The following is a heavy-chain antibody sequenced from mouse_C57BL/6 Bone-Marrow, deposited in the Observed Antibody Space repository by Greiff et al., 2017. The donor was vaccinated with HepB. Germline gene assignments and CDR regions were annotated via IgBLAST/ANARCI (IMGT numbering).Heavy chain of an antibody. D-gene: IGHD2-1*01. CDR2: IHPSDSDT. V-gene: IGHV1-74*01. CDR3: AIGYGNYEGAFDY. Sequence: QVQLKQPGAELVKPGASVKVSCKASGYTFTSYWMHWVKQRPGQGLEWIGRIHPSDSDTNYNQKFKGKATLTVDKSSSTAYMQLSSLTSEDSAVYYCAIGYGNYEGAFDYWGQGTTLTVSS. J-gene: IGHJ2*01. CDR1: GYTFTSYW.